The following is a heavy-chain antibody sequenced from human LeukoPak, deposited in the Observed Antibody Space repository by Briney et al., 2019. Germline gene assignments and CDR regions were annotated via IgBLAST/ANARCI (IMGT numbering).Heavy chain of an antibody. Sequence: ASVKVSCKASGYTFTSYYMHWARQAPGQGLEWMGIINPSGGSTSYAQKFQGRVTMTRDMSTSTVYMELSSLRSEDTAVYYCARDLDGSYYFDYWGQGTLVTISS. CDR2: INPSGGST. V-gene: IGHV1-46*01. CDR1: GYTFTSYY. D-gene: IGHD1-26*01. CDR3: ARDLDGSYYFDY. J-gene: IGHJ4*02.